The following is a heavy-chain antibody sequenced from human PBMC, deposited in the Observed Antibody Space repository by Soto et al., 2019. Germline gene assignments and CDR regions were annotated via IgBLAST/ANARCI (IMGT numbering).Heavy chain of an antibody. CDR3: VKYTVTEDLGES. V-gene: IGHV3-23*01. CDR1: GFTFSSYA. Sequence: EVQLLESGGDVVRPGGSLRLSCAASGFTFSSYAMGWVRQAPGKGLEWVAGVSRAGTYTFYADSVRGRFSISRDKSRDTVGLYMNALRGDDTAVYFCVKYTVTEDLGESWGQGTLVSVSS. D-gene: IGHD3-16*01. CDR2: VSRAGTYT. J-gene: IGHJ5*02.